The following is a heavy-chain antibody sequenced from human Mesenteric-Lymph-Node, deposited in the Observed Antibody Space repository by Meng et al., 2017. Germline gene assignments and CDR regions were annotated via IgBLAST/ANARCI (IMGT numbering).Heavy chain of an antibody. CDR3: ARDGSTGWSHDY. D-gene: IGHD6-19*01. CDR1: GFTVSSSY. CDR2: IYSGGRT. J-gene: IGHJ4*02. Sequence: EVQLVETGGGLIQPGGSLRLSCAASGFTVSSSYMSWVRQAPGKGLEWVSTIYSGGRTYYADSVKGRFTISRDNSKNTLYLQMYSLSAEDTAVYYCARDGSTGWSHDYWGQGTLVTVSS. V-gene: IGHV3-53*02.